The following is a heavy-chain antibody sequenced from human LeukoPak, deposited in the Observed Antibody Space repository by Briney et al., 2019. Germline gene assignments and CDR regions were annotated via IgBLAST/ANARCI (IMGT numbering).Heavy chain of an antibody. CDR3: ASRPYGSGSYWFDP. V-gene: IGHV4-34*01. Sequence: SQTLSLTCTVSGGSISSYYWSWIRQPPGKGLEWIGEINHSGSTNYNPSLKSRVTISVDTSKNQFSLKLSSVTAADTAVYYCASRPYGSGSYWFDPWCQGTLVTVSS. D-gene: IGHD3-10*01. CDR2: INHSGST. CDR1: GGSISSYY. J-gene: IGHJ5*02.